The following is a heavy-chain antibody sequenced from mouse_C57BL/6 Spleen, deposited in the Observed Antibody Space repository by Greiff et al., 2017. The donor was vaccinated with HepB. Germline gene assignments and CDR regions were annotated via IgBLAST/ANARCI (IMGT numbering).Heavy chain of an antibody. CDR3: ARSWITTVVADY. J-gene: IGHJ2*01. V-gene: IGHV1-80*01. D-gene: IGHD1-1*01. CDR1: GYAFSSYW. Sequence: QVQLKQSGAELVKPGASVKISCKASGYAFSSYWMNWVKQRPGKGLEWIGQIYPGDGDTNYHGKFKGKATLTADKSSSTAYMQLSSLTSEDSAVYFCARSWITTVVADYWGQGTTLTVSS. CDR2: IYPGDGDT.